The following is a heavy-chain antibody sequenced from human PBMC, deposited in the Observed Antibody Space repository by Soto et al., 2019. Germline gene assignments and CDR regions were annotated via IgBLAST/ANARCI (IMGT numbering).Heavy chain of an antibody. CDR1: GFTFDDYA. V-gene: IGHV3-9*01. D-gene: IGHD2-21*01. J-gene: IGHJ4*02. CDR3: AKDTSQYGGNLVFDY. CDR2: ISWNSGSI. Sequence: GGSLRLSCAASGFTFDDYAMHWVRQAPGKGLEWVSGISWNSGSIGYADSVKGRFTISRDNAKNSLYLQMNSLRAEDTALYYCAKDTSQYGGNLVFDYWGQGTLVTVSS.